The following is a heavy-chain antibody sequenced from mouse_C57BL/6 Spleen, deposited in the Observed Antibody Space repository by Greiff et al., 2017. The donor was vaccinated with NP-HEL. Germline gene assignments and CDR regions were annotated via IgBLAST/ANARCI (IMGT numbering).Heavy chain of an antibody. V-gene: IGHV5-6*01. CDR2: ISSGGSYT. CDR3: ARPFKGYFDY. Sequence: EVQGVESGGDLVKPGGSLKLSCAASGFTFSSYGMSWVRQTPDKRLEWVATISSGGSYTYYPDSVKGRFTISRDNAKNTLYLQMSSLKSEDTAMYYCARPFKGYFDYWGQGTTLTVSS. J-gene: IGHJ2*01. CDR1: GFTFSSYG.